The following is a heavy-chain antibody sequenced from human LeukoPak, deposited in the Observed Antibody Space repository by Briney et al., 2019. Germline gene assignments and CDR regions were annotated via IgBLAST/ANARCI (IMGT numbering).Heavy chain of an antibody. D-gene: IGHD6-19*01. CDR2: ISAHNGNT. CDR3: ARAGRLVRKLRPLDY. J-gene: IGHJ4*02. V-gene: IGHV1-18*01. CDR1: GYTFTSYG. Sequence: ASVKVSCKASGYTFTSYGISWVRQAPGQGLEWMGWISAHNGNTNYAQKLQGRVTMTTDTSTSTAYMEMRSLRSDDTAVYYCARAGRLVRKLRPLDYWGQGTLVTVSS.